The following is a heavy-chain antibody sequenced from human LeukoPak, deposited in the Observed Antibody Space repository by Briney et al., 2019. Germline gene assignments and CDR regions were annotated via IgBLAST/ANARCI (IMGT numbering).Heavy chain of an antibody. J-gene: IGHJ4*02. CDR3: AKDRPTYGSGSPIDY. D-gene: IGHD3-10*01. CDR1: GFTFSIYG. V-gene: IGHV3-30*18. CDR2: ISYDGSNI. Sequence: GGSLRLSCAASGFTFSIYGMHWVRQAPGKGLEWVAVISYDGSNIYYADSVKGRFTISRDNSKNTLYLQLNSLRAEDTAVYFCAKDRPTYGSGSPIDYWGQGTLVTVSS.